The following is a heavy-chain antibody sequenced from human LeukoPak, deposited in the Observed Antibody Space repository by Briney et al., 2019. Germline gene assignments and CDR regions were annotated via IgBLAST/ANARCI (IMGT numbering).Heavy chain of an antibody. V-gene: IGHV1-18*01. J-gene: IGHJ3*02. CDR3: ARLQQWLPAQRAFDI. CDR2: ISAYNGNT. CDR1: GYTFTSYG. Sequence: ASVKVSCKASGYTFTSYGISWVRQAPGQGLEWTGWISAYNGNTNYAQKLQGRVTMTTDTSTSTAYMELRSLRSDDTAVYYCARLQQWLPAQRAFDIWGQGTMVTVSS. D-gene: IGHD6-19*01.